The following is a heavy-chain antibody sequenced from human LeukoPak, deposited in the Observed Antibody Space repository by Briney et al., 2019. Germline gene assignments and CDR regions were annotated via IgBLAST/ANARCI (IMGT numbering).Heavy chain of an antibody. J-gene: IGHJ5*02. V-gene: IGHV1-46*01. CDR1: GYTFTNYY. CDR3: ATEAAYGNFGELLA. Sequence: ASVKVSCKPSGYTFTNYYLHWVRQAPGQGLEWMGIIDPSGGTTSYAQKFQGRVTMTQDTSTDTAYMELSSLRSEDTAMYYCATEAAYGNFGELLAWGQGSLVTVSS. D-gene: IGHD3-10*01. CDR2: IDPSGGTT.